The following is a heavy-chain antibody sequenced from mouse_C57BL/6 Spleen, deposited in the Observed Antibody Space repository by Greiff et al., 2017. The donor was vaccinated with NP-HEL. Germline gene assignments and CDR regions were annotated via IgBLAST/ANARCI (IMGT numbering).Heavy chain of an antibody. CDR3: ARWVYGSSYNY. Sequence: QVQLQQSGPELVKPGASVKISCKASGYAFSSSWMNWVKQRPGKGLEWIGRIYPGDGDTNYNGKFKGKATLTADKSSSTAYMQLSSLTSEDSAVYFCARWVYGSSYNYWGQGTTLTVSS. V-gene: IGHV1-82*01. D-gene: IGHD1-1*01. CDR1: GYAFSSSW. J-gene: IGHJ2*01. CDR2: IYPGDGDT.